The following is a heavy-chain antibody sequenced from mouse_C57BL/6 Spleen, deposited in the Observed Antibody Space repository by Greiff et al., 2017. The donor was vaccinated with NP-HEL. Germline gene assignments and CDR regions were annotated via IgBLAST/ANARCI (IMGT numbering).Heavy chain of an antibody. Sequence: VQLQQSGAELVRPGTSVKVSCKASGYAFTNYLIEWVKQRPGQGLEWIGVIKPGSGGTNYNEKFKGKATLTADKSSSTAYMKLSSLTAEDSAVYFGARRDHDVDYWGKGTTLTVSS. D-gene: IGHD2-4*01. CDR2: IKPGSGGT. CDR1: GYAFTNYL. J-gene: IGHJ2*01. CDR3: ARRDHDVDY. V-gene: IGHV1-54*01.